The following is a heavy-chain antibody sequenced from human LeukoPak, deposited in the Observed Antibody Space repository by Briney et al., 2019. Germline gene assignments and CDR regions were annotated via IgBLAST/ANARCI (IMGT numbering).Heavy chain of an antibody. CDR2: IGSNGGST. J-gene: IGHJ5*02. CDR3: ARDSDITLVRGTIPYNYFDP. V-gene: IGHV3-64*01. D-gene: IGHD3-10*01. Sequence: GGSLRLSCAASGFTFSSYAMHWVGQAPGKGLEYVSAIGSNGGSTYYANSVKGRFTIYRDNSKNTLYLQMGSLRAEDAAVYYCARDSDITLVRGTIPYNYFDPWGQGTLVTVSS. CDR1: GFTFSSYA.